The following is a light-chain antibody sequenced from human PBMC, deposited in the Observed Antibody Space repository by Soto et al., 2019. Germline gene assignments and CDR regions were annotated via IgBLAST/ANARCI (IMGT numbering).Light chain of an antibody. V-gene: IGKV1-5*03. J-gene: IGKJ2*01. Sequence: DIQMTQSPSTLSASVGDRVTITCRASQTISTWLAWYQQRPGKAPKLLISKASSLESGVPSRFSGSGSGTEFTLTISSLQPDDFATYYCQHYNSYPWDTFGQGTKVDIK. CDR1: QTISTW. CDR3: QHYNSYPWDT. CDR2: KAS.